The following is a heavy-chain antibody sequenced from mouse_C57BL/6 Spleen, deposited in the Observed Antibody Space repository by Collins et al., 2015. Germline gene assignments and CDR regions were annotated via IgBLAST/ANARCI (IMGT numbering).Heavy chain of an antibody. CDR2: ISYSGST. CDR1: GYSITSDYA. D-gene: IGHD1-1*01. Sequence: DVQLQESGPGLVKPSQSLSLTCTVTGYSITSDYAWNWIRQFPGNKLEWMGYISYSGSTSYNPSLKSRISITRDTSKNQFFLQLNSVTTEDTATYYCASLRVYAMDYWGQGTSVTVSS. V-gene: IGHV3-2*02. CDR3: ASLRVYAMDY. J-gene: IGHJ4*01.